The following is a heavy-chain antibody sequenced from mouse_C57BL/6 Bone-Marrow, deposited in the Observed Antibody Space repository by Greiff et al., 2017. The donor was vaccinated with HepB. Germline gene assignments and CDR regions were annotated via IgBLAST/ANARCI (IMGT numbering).Heavy chain of an antibody. CDR3: ARYDYDEDY. CDR2: IYPGDGDT. CDR1: GYAFSSSW. D-gene: IGHD2-4*01. Sequence: QVQLQQSGPELVKPGASVKISCKASGYAFSSSWMNWVKQRPGKGLEWIGRIYPGDGDTNYNGKFKGKATLTADKSSSTAYMQLSSLTSEDSAVYFCARYDYDEDYWGQGTTLTVSS. J-gene: IGHJ2*01. V-gene: IGHV1-82*01.